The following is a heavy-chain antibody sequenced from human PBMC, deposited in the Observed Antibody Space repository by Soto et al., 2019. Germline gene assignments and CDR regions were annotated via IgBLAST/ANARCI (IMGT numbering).Heavy chain of an antibody. CDR2: IYYSGST. J-gene: IGHJ4*01. CDR1: GGSISSYY. CDR3: ERGGVCDY. D-gene: IGHD1-26*01. V-gene: IGHV4-59*01. Sequence: QVQLQESGPGLVKPSETLSLTCTVSGGSISSYYWSWIRQPPVKGLEWIRYIYYSGSTNYNPSLKSRVTISVDTSKTQFSLNLSSVPAADTAVYYCERGGVCDYWGHGTLVTVSS.